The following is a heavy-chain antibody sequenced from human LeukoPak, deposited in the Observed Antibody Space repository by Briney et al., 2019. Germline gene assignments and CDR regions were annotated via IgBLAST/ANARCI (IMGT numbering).Heavy chain of an antibody. CDR2: VYHSGTT. J-gene: IGHJ5*02. V-gene: IGHV4-4*02. CDR3: ASTGYCSGGSCYINWFDP. Sequence: PSETLSLTCAVSGGSISSSNWWNWVRQPPGKGLEWIGEVYHSGTTNYNPSLKGRVTISVDESKNQFSLKLTSVTAADTAVYYCASTGYCSGGSCYINWFDPWGQGTLVTVSS. CDR1: GGSISSSNW. D-gene: IGHD2-15*01.